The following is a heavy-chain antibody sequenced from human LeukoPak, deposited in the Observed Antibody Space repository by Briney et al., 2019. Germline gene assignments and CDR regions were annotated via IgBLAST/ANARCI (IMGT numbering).Heavy chain of an antibody. CDR3: AKDVFAAAGPFGY. Sequence: PGGSLRLSCAASGFIFSSYGMHWVRQAPDKGLEWVAFIRYDGSRKYYADSVKGRFTISRDNSKNTLYLQMNSLRAEDTAVYYCAKDVFAAAGPFGYWGQGTLVTVSS. D-gene: IGHD6-13*01. J-gene: IGHJ4*02. CDR2: IRYDGSRK. CDR1: GFIFSSYG. V-gene: IGHV3-30*02.